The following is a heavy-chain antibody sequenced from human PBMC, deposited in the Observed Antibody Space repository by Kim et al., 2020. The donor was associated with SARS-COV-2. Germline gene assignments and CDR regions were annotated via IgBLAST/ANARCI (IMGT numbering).Heavy chain of an antibody. J-gene: IGHJ5*02. V-gene: IGHV4-34*01. CDR3: ARGPKRSTWSGSYYNGGLDPDWFDP. CDR1: GGSFSGYY. Sequence: SETLSLTCAVYGGSFSGYYWSWIRQPPGKGLEWIGEINHSGSTNYNPSLKSRVTISVDTSKNQFSLKLSSVTAAATAVDYCARGPKRSTWSGSYYNGGLDPDWFDPWGQGTLVTVSS. CDR2: INHSGST. D-gene: IGHD3-10*01.